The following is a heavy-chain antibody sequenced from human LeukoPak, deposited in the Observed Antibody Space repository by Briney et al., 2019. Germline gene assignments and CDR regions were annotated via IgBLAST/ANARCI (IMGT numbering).Heavy chain of an antibody. CDR1: GGTFSSYA. V-gene: IGHV1-69*05. CDR2: IIPIFGTA. CDR3: ARQNLVVVYNWFDP. Sequence: ASVKVSCKASGGTFSSYAISWVRQAPGQGLEWMGGIIPIFGTANYAQKFQGRVTITTYESTSTAYMELSSLRSEDTAVYYCARQNLVVVYNWFDPWGQGTLVTVSS. J-gene: IGHJ5*02. D-gene: IGHD2-15*01.